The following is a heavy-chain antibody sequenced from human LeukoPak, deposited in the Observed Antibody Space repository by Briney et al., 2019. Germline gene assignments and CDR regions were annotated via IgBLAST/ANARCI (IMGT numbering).Heavy chain of an antibody. J-gene: IGHJ3*02. CDR2: ISYDGSNK. CDR1: GFTFSSYG. V-gene: IGHV3-30*18. Sequence: GRSLRLSCAASGFTFSSYGMHWVHQAPGKGLEWVAVISYDGSNKYYADSVKGRFTISRDNSKNTLYLQMNSLRAEDTAVYYCAKSPYDSSGYYSGNAFDIWGQGTMVTVSS. CDR3: AKSPYDSSGYYSGNAFDI. D-gene: IGHD3-22*01.